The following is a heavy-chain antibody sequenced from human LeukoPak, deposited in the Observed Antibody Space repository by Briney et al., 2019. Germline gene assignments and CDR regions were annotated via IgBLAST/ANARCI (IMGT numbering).Heavy chain of an antibody. V-gene: IGHV3-30*04. Sequence: PGRSLRLSCAASGFTFSSYAMHWVRQAPGKGLEWVAVISYDGSNKYHADSVKGRLTISRDNSKNTLYLQMNSLRAEDTAVYYCARDDYMDVWGKGTTVTVSS. CDR3: ARDDYMDV. CDR1: GFTFSSYA. J-gene: IGHJ6*03. CDR2: ISYDGSNK.